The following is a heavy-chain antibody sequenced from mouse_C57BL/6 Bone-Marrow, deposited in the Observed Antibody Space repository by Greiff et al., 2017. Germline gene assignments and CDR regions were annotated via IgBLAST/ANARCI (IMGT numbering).Heavy chain of an antibody. CDR1: GSAFPNSL. V-gene: IGHV1-54*01. D-gene: IGHD1-1*01. CDR2: INPGSGGT. Sequence: QVQLQQSGAELVGPGTSLRVSCRPSGSAFPNSLIEWVKQRPGQGLEWIGVINPGSGGTNYNEKFKGKATLTADKSSSTAYMQLSSLTSEDSAVYFCARAHYGSFAYWGQGTLVTVAA. J-gene: IGHJ3*01. CDR3: ARAHYGSFAY.